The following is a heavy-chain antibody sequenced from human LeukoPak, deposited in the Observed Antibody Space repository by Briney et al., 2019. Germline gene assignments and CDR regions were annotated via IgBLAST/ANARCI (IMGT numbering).Heavy chain of an antibody. CDR2: VYYSGGT. J-gene: IGHJ4*02. Sequence: SETLSLTCTVSGGSVSGFYWSWIRQPPGKGLEWIGSVYYSGGTNYNPSLKSRVAISADTSKNQFSLKLSSVTAADTAVYYCARVGPQGFYFDYWGQGTLVTVSS. CDR1: GGSVSGFY. CDR3: ARVGPQGFYFDY. V-gene: IGHV4-59*02.